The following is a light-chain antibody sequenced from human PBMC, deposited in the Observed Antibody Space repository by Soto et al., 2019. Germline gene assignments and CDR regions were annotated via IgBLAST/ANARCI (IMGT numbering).Light chain of an antibody. J-gene: IGLJ3*02. Sequence: HSALTQPASVSGSPGQSITISCTGTSSDVGGYNYVSWYQQHPGKAPKLMIYDVSNRPSGVSNRFSGSKSGNTASLTISGLQAEDEADYYCSSYTSSSMGVFGGGTKLTVL. CDR1: SSDVGGYNY. V-gene: IGLV2-14*01. CDR3: SSYTSSSMGV. CDR2: DVS.